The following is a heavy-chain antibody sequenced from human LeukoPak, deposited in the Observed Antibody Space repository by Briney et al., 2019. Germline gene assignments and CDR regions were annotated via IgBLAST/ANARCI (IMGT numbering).Heavy chain of an antibody. J-gene: IGHJ6*02. CDR2: IKQDGSEI. V-gene: IGHV3-7*04. CDR3: VRAMDV. Sequence: GGSLRLSCAASGFTFTNAWMHWVRQAPGKGLEWVANIKQDGSEIYYVDSVKGRFTISRDNAKNSLYLQMNSLRAEDTAVYYCVRAMDVWGQGTTVTVSS. CDR1: GFTFTNAW.